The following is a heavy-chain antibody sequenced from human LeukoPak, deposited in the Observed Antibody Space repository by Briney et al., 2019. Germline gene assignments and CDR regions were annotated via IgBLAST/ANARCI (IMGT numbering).Heavy chain of an antibody. CDR3: ARTPPTIFGVVKVEGGTNWFDP. J-gene: IGHJ5*02. D-gene: IGHD3-3*01. Sequence: GGSLRLPCAASGFTFSSYSMNWVRQAPGKELEWVSSISSSSSYIYYADSVKGRFTISRDNAKNSLYLQMNSLRAEDTAVYYCARTPPTIFGVVKVEGGTNWFDPWGQGTLVTVSS. CDR1: GFTFSSYS. V-gene: IGHV3-21*01. CDR2: ISSSSSYI.